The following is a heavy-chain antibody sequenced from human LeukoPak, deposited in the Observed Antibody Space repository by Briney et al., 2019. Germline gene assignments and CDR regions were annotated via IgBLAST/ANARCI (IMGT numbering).Heavy chain of an antibody. CDR2: ITYDGSKK. D-gene: IGHD3-22*01. J-gene: IGHJ3*02. V-gene: IGHV3-30*04. CDR3: ARALPYDISSGYHYTFDI. Sequence: GRSLRLSCAASGFSFSSYAMHWVRQAPGKGLEWVAAITYDGSKKYYADSVKGRFTISRDNSKNTLYLQMNSLRAEDTAVYYCARALPYDISSGYHYTFDIWGQGTLVTVSS. CDR1: GFSFSSYA.